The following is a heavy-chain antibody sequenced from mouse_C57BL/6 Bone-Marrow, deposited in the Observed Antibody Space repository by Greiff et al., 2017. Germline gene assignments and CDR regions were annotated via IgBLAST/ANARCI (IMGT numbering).Heavy chain of an antibody. CDR1: GYAFSSSW. Sequence: VQLQESGPELVKPGASVTISCKASGYAFSSSWLNWLKQRPGKGLGWIGRIYPGDGDTNYNGKFKGKATLTADKSSSTAYMQLSSLTSEDSAVSVCARGAIYCDYWGQGTTLTVSA. J-gene: IGHJ2*01. CDR3: ARGAIYCDY. V-gene: IGHV1-82*01. CDR2: IYPGDGDT.